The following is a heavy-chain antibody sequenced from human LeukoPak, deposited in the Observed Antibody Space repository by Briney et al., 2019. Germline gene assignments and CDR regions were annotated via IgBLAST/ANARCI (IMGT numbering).Heavy chain of an antibody. J-gene: IGHJ4*02. Sequence: PSETLSLTCTVSGGSISSYYWSWIRQPPGKGLEWIGYIYYSGSTNYNPSLKSRVTILVETSKNEFSLKLRSVTAADTAVYYCARVTGYRIEDYFDYWGQGTLVTVSS. CDR1: GGSISSYY. V-gene: IGHV4-59*01. CDR2: IYYSGST. D-gene: IGHD6-13*01. CDR3: ARVTGYRIEDYFDY.